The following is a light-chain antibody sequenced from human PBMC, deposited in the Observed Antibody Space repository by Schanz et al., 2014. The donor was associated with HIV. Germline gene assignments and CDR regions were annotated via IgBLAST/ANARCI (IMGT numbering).Light chain of an antibody. J-gene: IGLJ2*01. Sequence: QSALTQPASVSGSPGQSVTISCSGTNSDIGSYNLVSWYQYHPGKAPKLMIYEADKRPSGVSPRFSGSRSGNTASLTISGLQADDEADYYCSSYTSSSEVFGGGTKLTVL. CDR2: EAD. V-gene: IGLV2-14*02. CDR1: NSDIGSYNL. CDR3: SSYTSSSEV.